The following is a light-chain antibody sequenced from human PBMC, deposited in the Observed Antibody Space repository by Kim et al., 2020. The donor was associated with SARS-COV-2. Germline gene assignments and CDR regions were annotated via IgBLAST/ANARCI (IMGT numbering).Light chain of an antibody. Sequence: AFVGDTVSISCRASQRLRGGLAWYQQKPGKAPDLLIYTASTLQSGVPLRFSGSGSGTEFTLTISSLQPEDFATYYCQQYDSFPGTFGQGTKVDIK. J-gene: IGKJ1*01. CDR3: QQYDSFPGT. CDR2: TAS. CDR1: QRLRGG. V-gene: IGKV1-5*03.